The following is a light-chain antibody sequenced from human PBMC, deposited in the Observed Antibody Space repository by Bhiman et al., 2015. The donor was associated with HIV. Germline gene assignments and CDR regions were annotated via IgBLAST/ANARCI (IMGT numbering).Light chain of an antibody. V-gene: IGLV2-14*03. CDR2: DVR. Sequence: QPVLTQPPSVSGAPGQRVTISCTGTSSDIGFYDYVSWYQQHPGKAPKLIIYDVRKRPSGLSNRFSGSKSGDTASLTISGLQPEDEAEYHCSSYTVSSPSVIFGGGTKLTVL. CDR1: SSDIGFYDY. J-gene: IGLJ2*01. CDR3: SSYTVSSPSVI.